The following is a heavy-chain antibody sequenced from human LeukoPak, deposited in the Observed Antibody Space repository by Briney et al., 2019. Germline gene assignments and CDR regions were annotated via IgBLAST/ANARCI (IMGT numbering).Heavy chain of an antibody. Sequence: GGSLRLSCTASGFIFSNFEMNWVRQSPGKGLQWVAYINSGATSEYYADSVKGRFTISRDNAKNSLYLQMNSLGVQDTAIYYCARVICTGGSCFQNDYWGQGTVVTVSS. CDR1: GFIFSNFE. CDR3: ARVICTGGSCFQNDY. V-gene: IGHV3-48*03. D-gene: IGHD2-8*02. J-gene: IGHJ4*02. CDR2: INSGATSE.